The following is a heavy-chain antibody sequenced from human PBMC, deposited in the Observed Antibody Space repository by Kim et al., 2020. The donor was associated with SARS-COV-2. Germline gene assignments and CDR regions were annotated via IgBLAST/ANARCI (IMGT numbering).Heavy chain of an antibody. Sequence: SETLSLTCAVYGGSFSGYYWSWIRQPPGKGLEWIGEINHSGSTNYNPSLKSRVTISVDTSKNQFSLKLSSVTAADTVVYYCARLQFITMVRGEIIRPFLDYWGQGTLVTVSS. CDR3: ARLQFITMVRGEIIRPFLDY. V-gene: IGHV4-34*01. J-gene: IGHJ4*02. CDR2: INHSGST. CDR1: GGSFSGYY. D-gene: IGHD3-10*01.